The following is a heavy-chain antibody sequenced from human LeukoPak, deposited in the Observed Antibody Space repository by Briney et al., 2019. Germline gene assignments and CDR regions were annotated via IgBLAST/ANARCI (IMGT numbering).Heavy chain of an antibody. Sequence: ASVKVSCKASGYTFTGYYMHWVRQAPGQGLEWTGWINPNSGGTNYAQKFQGRVTMTRDTSISTAYMELSRLRSDDTAVYYCARFLTGTTRGGGDYWGQGTLVTVSS. CDR1: GYTFTGYY. D-gene: IGHD1-7*01. CDR3: ARFLTGTTRGGGDY. V-gene: IGHV1-2*02. J-gene: IGHJ4*02. CDR2: INPNSGGT.